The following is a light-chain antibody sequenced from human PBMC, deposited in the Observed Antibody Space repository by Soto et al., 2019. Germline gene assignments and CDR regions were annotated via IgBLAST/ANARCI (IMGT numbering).Light chain of an antibody. J-gene: IGLJ7*01. Sequence: QSVLTQPASVSGSPRQSITISCNGTSSDVGGYNFVSWYQQHPGKAPKLMIFDVSNRPSRVSNRFSGSKSGNTASLTISGLQAEDEADYYCSSYTRSGCYVFGSGTQLTVL. CDR2: DVS. CDR1: SSDVGGYNF. V-gene: IGLV2-14*01. CDR3: SSYTRSGCYV.